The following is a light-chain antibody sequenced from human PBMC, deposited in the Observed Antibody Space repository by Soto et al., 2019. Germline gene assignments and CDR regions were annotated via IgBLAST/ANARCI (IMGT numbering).Light chain of an antibody. V-gene: IGKV1-5*01. CDR3: QQYNSYSRT. CDR2: DAF. Sequence: DIQMTQSPSTLSASVGDKVTITCRASQSISSWLAWYQQKPGKAPKLLIFDAFSLESGVPPRFSGSGSGTEFTLTISSLQPDDFAIYYCQQYNSYSRTFGQGTKVEIK. J-gene: IGKJ1*01. CDR1: QSISSW.